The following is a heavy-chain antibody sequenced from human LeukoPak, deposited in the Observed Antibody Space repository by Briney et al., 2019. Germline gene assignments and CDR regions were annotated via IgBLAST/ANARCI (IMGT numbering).Heavy chain of an antibody. Sequence: GASVTVSCKASGYTFTSYGISWVRQAPGQGLEWMGWISAYNGNTNYAQKLQGRVTMTTDTSTSTAYMELRSLRSDDTAVYYCARQLTYYDFWSGYLGSADYWGQGTLVTVSS. D-gene: IGHD3-3*01. CDR2: ISAYNGNT. CDR1: GYTFTSYG. V-gene: IGHV1-18*01. CDR3: ARQLTYYDFWSGYLGSADY. J-gene: IGHJ4*02.